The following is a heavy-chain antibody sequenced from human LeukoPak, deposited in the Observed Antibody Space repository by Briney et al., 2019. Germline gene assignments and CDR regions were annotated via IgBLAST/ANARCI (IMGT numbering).Heavy chain of an antibody. D-gene: IGHD3-10*01. J-gene: IGHJ4*02. CDR2: INPGDSDV. CDR3: VRREGSGIYLIDN. V-gene: IGHV5-51*01. Sequence: GASLKISCKGSGYSFTNYWIGWVRQMPGKGLEWMGIINPGDSDVKYTPSFQGQVTISADKSISTAYLQWSSLKVSDTAMYYCVRREGSGIYLIDNWGQGTLVTVSS. CDR1: GYSFTNYW.